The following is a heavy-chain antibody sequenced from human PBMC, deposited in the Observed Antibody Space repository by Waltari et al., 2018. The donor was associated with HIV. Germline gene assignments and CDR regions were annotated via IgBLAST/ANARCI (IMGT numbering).Heavy chain of an antibody. CDR3: ARVFSEAFFDY. V-gene: IGHV3-66*01. J-gene: IGHJ4*02. Sequence: EVQLEESGGGLVQPGGSLRLSCVASGFIVSSNYISWVRQAPGKGLEWVSVLYIGGSTYYADSVRGRFTIYRDSSKNTLFLQMNSLRTDDTAVYYCARVFSEAFFDYWGQGTLVTVSS. CDR1: GFIVSSNY. D-gene: IGHD2-21*01. CDR2: LYIGGST.